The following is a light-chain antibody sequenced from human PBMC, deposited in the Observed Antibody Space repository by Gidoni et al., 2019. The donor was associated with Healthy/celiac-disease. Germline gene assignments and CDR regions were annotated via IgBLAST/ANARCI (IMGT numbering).Light chain of an antibody. CDR2: DAS. Sequence: PGERATLSCRASQSVSSYLAWYQQKPGQAPRLLIYDASNRATGIPARFSGSGSGTDFTLTISSLEPEDFAVYYCQQRSNWPPGFTFGPGTKVDIK. J-gene: IGKJ3*01. CDR1: QSVSSY. V-gene: IGKV3-11*01. CDR3: QQRSNWPPGFT.